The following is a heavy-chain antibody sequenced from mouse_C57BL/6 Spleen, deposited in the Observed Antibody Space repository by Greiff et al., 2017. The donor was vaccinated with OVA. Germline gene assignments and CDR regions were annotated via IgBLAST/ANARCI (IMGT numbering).Heavy chain of an antibody. J-gene: IGHJ1*03. CDR2: INPNNGGT. CDR3: ARGRNLFFDV. Sequence: EVKLQQSGPELVKPGASVKIPCKASGYTFTDYNMDWVKQSHGKSLEWIGDINPNNGGTIYNQKFKGKATLTVDKASSTAYMELRSLTSEDTAVYYCARGRNLFFDVWGTGTTVTVSS. V-gene: IGHV1-18*01. D-gene: IGHD1-1*01. CDR1: GYTFTDYN.